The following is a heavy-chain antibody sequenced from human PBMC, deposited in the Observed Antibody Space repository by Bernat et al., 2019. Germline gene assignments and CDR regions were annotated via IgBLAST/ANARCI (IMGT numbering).Heavy chain of an antibody. V-gene: IGHV3-23*01. CDR3: AKDMRGYYRPSDY. CDR1: GFTFSFYA. CDR2: IGGGGGDI. J-gene: IGHJ4*02. D-gene: IGHD3-22*01. Sequence: ELQLSESGGGLVQPGGSLRLSCEVSGFTFSFYAMNWVRQAPGKGLEWVSSIGGGGGDIYYPDSVRGRFTISRDNSKNTLYLQMNSLRAEDTAIYYCAKDMRGYYRPSDYWGQGTLVTVSS.